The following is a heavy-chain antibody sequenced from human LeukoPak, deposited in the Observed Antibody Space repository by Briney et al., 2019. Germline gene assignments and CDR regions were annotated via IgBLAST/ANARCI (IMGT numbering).Heavy chain of an antibody. D-gene: IGHD6-25*01. V-gene: IGHV1-8*01. CDR3: ARDGGYYSGNAFDI. CDR2: MNPNSGNT. J-gene: IGHJ3*02. CDR1: GYTFTSYD. Sequence: ASVKVSCKASGYTFTSYDINWVRQATGQGLEWMGWMNPNSGNTGYAQKFQGRVAMTRNTSISTAYMELSSLRSEDTAVYYCARDGGYYSGNAFDIWGQGTMVTVSS.